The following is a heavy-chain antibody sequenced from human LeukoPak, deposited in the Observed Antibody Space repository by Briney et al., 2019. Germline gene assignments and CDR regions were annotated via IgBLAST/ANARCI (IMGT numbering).Heavy chain of an antibody. D-gene: IGHD2-8*01. CDR1: GGSFSGYY. CDR3: AREGVPDY. Sequence: PSETLSLTCAVYGGSFSGYYWGWIRPPPGKGLEWIGEINHSGSTTYNTSLKSRITISVDTSKNQFSLKLSSVTAADTAVYYCAREGVPDYWGQGTLVTVSS. J-gene: IGHJ4*02. CDR2: INHSGST. V-gene: IGHV4-34*01.